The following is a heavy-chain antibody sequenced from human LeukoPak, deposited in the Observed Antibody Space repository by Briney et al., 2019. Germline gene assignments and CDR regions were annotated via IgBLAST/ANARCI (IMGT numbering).Heavy chain of an antibody. V-gene: IGHV4-59*08. D-gene: IGHD3-10*01. CDR1: GGSISSYY. CDR3: ARTYYFGSGSYHFDN. CDR2: IYSSGST. Sequence: PSETPSLTCTVSGGSISSYYWSWIRQPPGKGLEWIGYIYSSGSTNYNPSLKSRVTISVDTSKNQFSLKLTSVTAADTAVYYCARTYYFGSGSYHFDNWGQGTLVTVSS. J-gene: IGHJ4*02.